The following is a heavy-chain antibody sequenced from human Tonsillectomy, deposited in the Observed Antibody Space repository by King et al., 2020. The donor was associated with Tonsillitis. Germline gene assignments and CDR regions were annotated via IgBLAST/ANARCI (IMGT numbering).Heavy chain of an antibody. Sequence: VQLVESGGGLVQPGGSLRLSCAASGFTFSSYAMSWVPQAPGKGLEWVSDSSGRGDTTYYAASVKGRFTISRDNSKNPLYLQMNSLRAEDTAVYYCAKVPSSGYSSFDYWGQGALVTVSS. CDR1: GFTFSSYA. CDR2: SSGRGDTT. D-gene: IGHD3-22*01. V-gene: IGHV3-23*04. CDR3: AKVPSSGYSSFDY. J-gene: IGHJ4*02.